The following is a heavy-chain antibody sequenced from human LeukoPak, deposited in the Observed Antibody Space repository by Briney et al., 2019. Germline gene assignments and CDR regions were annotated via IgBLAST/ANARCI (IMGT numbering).Heavy chain of an antibody. V-gene: IGHV1-69*01. CDR2: IIPIFGTA. Sequence: GSSVKVSCKASGGTFSSYAISWVRQAPGQGLEWMGGIIPIFGTANYAQKFQGRVTITADESTSTAYMELSSLRSEDTAVYHCARGPEGGNSSPYYYYYYMDVWGKGTTVTVSS. J-gene: IGHJ6*03. CDR1: GGTFSSYA. CDR3: ARGPEGGNSSPYYYYYYMDV. D-gene: IGHD4-23*01.